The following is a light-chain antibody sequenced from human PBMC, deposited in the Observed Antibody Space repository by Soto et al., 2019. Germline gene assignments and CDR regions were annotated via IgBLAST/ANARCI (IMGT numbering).Light chain of an antibody. CDR1: HSNIGTKA. Sequence: QSVLTQPPSASGTPGQRVTISCSGSHSNIGTKAVKWFQQVPGAAPKSLIYKTDQRPSGVPDRFSGSKSGTSASLAISGLQLEDEADYYCASWDDSLNGVVFGGGTKLTVL. CDR3: ASWDDSLNGVV. CDR2: KTD. V-gene: IGLV1-44*01. J-gene: IGLJ3*02.